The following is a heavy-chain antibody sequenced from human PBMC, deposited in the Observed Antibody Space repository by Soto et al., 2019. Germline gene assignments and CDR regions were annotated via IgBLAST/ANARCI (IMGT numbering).Heavy chain of an antibody. Sequence: ASVKVSCKASGYTFTSYGISWVRQAPGQGLEWMGWISAYNGNTNYAQKLQGRVTMTTDTSTSTAYMELRSLRSDDTAVYYCARGEAARPFYYYYYGMDVWGQGTTVTVS. V-gene: IGHV1-18*01. CDR1: GYTFTSYG. CDR3: ARGEAARPFYYYYYGMDV. D-gene: IGHD6-6*01. J-gene: IGHJ6*02. CDR2: ISAYNGNT.